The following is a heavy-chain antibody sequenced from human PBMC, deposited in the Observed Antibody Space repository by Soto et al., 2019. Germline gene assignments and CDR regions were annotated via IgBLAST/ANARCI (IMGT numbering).Heavy chain of an antibody. J-gene: IGHJ4*02. CDR1: GNSISTGAYY. CDR2: IFYSGNT. Sequence: KTSETLSLTCTVSGNSISTGAYYWSWLRQHPVKGLGWIGHIFYSGNTHYSPSLESRVTISVDTSKNQFSIKLTSVTVADTAVYYCAREGRSAAPQAGFDLWGQGTLVTVSS. V-gene: IGHV4-31*03. D-gene: IGHD3-10*01. CDR3: AREGRSAAPQAGFDL.